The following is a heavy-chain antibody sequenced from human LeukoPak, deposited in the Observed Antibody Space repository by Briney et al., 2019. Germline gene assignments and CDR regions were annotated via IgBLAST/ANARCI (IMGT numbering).Heavy chain of an antibody. Sequence: ASVKVSYTASGYTFTNYGISWVRQAPGQGLERMGWISAYNGNTNYAQKLQRRVTMTTATSTSTAYMELRSLRSDDTAVYYCAREENVDIVATWVNWGQGTLVTASS. CDR3: AREENVDIVATWVN. V-gene: IGHV1-18*01. CDR1: GYTFTNYG. CDR2: ISAYNGNT. J-gene: IGHJ4*02. D-gene: IGHD5-12*01.